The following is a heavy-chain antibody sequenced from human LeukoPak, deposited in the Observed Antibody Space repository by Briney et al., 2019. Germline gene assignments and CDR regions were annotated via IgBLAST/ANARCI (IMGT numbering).Heavy chain of an antibody. CDR1: GYTFTIYG. CDR3: ARVLLRDGYFICCFYRRLEGGMLSDS. V-gene: IGHV1-18*01. J-gene: IGHJ5*01. Sequence: GASVKVSCETSGYTFTIYGISWVRHAPKQGLEWMGWICAYNGNTNYAQKLQGRVTMTKDTSTSTAYMELRSLEADVSDLYCHARVLLRDGYFICCFYRRLEGGMLSDS. CDR2: ICAYNGNT. D-gene: IGHD5-24*01.